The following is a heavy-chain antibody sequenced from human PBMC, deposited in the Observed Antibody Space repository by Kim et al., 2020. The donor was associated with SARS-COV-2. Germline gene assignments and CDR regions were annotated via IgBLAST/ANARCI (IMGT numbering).Heavy chain of an antibody. J-gene: IGHJ4*02. Sequence: TCYADSVRGRFSISRDDAKNSLYLQMSGVRAEDTAVYYCLRGEWGGLCDYWGQGTLVTVSS. CDR2: T. CDR3: LRGEWGGLCDY. D-gene: IGHD3-10*01. V-gene: IGHV3-23*05.